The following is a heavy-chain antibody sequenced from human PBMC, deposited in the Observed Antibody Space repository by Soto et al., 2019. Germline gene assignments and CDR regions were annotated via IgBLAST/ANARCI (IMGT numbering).Heavy chain of an antibody. D-gene: IGHD6-13*01. CDR1: GGSFSGYY. CDR2: INHSGST. V-gene: IGHV4-34*01. Sequence: SETLSLTCAVYGGSFSGYYWSWIRQPPGKGLEWIGEINHSGSTNYSPSLKSRVTISVDTSKNQFSLKLSSVTAADTAVYYCARGRRIAAAASTVDIWGQGTMVTV. CDR3: ARGRRIAAAASTVDI. J-gene: IGHJ3*02.